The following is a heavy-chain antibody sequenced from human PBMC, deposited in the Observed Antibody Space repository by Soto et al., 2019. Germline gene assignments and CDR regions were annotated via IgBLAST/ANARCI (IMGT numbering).Heavy chain of an antibody. J-gene: IGHJ4*02. CDR2: INPNSGGT. CDR1: GYTFTGYY. CDR3: SRARTWIQIWFH. D-gene: IGHD5-18*01. Sequence: GSSVKVSCKASGYTFTGYYMHWVRQAPGQGLEWMGWINPNSGGTNYAQKFQGRVTMTRDTSISTAYMELSRLRSDDTAVYYCSRARTWIQIWFHWGQGTLVTVSS. V-gene: IGHV1-2*02.